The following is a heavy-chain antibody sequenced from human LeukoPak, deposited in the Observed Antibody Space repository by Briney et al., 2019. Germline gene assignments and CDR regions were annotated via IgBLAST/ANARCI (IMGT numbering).Heavy chain of an antibody. V-gene: IGHV3-23*01. CDR3: GKAVGSSGYFSRDAFDI. D-gene: IGHD3-22*01. CDR1: GXTFSSYA. CDR2: ISGGGSGT. Sequence: PGGSLRLSYAPSGXTFSSYAMSWVRQAPGKGLEWVAVISGGGSGTYYADSVRGRFTISRDNSKNTVYLQMNSLRAEDTARYYCGKAVGSSGYFSRDAFDIWGQGTMVTVSS. J-gene: IGHJ3*02.